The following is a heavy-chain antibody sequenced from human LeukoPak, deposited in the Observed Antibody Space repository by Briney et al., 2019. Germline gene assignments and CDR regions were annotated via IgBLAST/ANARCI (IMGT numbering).Heavy chain of an antibody. V-gene: IGHV3-23*01. D-gene: IGHD7-27*01. CDR3: AKDSNWGSDYYYDY. CDR2: ISGSGGST. Sequence: GGSLRLSCAASGFTFSSYAMSWVRQAPGKGLEWVSAISGSGGSTYYADSVKGRFTISRDNSKNTLYLLMNSLRAEDTAVYYCAKDSNWGSDYYYDYWGQGTLVTVSS. J-gene: IGHJ4*02. CDR1: GFTFSSYA.